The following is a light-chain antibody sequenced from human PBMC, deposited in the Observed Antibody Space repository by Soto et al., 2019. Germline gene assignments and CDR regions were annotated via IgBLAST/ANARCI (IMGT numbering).Light chain of an antibody. V-gene: IGKV1-5*03. CDR3: QQLNSDPST. J-gene: IGKJ5*01. CDR2: EXS. CDR1: QSISLW. Sequence: DIHMTQSPSTLAASLGDRVTFPXRASQSISLWFAWYQQEPGXAPNXXXYEXSTLTSGVPSRLSGSGSGTEFTLPISSLQPEDFATYYCQQLNSDPSTFGQGTRLEIK.